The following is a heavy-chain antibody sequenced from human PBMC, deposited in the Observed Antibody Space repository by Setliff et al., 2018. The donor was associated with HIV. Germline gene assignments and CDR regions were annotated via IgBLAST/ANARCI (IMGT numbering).Heavy chain of an antibody. J-gene: IGHJ4*02. V-gene: IGHV4-4*07. D-gene: IGHD6-13*01. Sequence: SETLSLTCTVSGGSISSYYWSWIRQPAGKGLEWIGRIYTSGSTTYNPSLKSRVTISLDTSKNQFSLKLYSVTAADTAVYYCARGRGSSGSWPIDYWGQGTLVTVSS. CDR1: GGSISSYY. CDR2: IYTSGST. CDR3: ARGRGSSGSWPIDY.